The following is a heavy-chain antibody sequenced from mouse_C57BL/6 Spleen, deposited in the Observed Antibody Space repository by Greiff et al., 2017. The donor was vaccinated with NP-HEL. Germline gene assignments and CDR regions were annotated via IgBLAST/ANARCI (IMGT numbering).Heavy chain of an antibody. CDR2: IYPSDSET. J-gene: IGHJ4*01. CDR3: ARQGYYGSSSFAMDY. D-gene: IGHD1-1*01. Sequence: VQLQQSGAELVRPGSSVKLSCKASGYTFTSYWMDWVKQRPGQGLEWIGNIYPSDSETHYNQKFKDKATLTVDKSSSTAYMQLSSLTSEDSAVYYGARQGYYGSSSFAMDYWGQGTSVTVSS. CDR1: GYTFTSYW. V-gene: IGHV1-61*01.